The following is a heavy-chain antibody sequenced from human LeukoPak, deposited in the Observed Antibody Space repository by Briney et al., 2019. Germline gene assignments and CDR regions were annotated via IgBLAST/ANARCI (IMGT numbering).Heavy chain of an antibody. D-gene: IGHD2-21*02. V-gene: IGHV4-31*03. CDR3: ARVVVVTVTIDY. CDR2: IYYSGST. J-gene: IGHJ4*02. Sequence: SETLSLTCTVSGGSISSGGYYWRWIRQHPGKGLEWIGYIYYSGSTYYNPSLKSRVTISVDTSKNQFSLKLSSVTAADTAVYYCARVVVVTVTIDYWGQGTLVTVSS. CDR1: GGSISSGGYY.